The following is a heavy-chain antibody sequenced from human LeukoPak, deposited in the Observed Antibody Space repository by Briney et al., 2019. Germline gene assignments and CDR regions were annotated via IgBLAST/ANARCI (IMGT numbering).Heavy chain of an antibody. CDR1: GYTFTSYD. Sequence: ASVKVSCKASGYTFTSYDINWVRQATGQGLEWMGWMSPNSGNTGYAQNFQGRVTITRNTSTKTAYLELSSLRSEDTAVYYCARRADSGNYYAAFDIWGQGTMVTVSS. CDR3: ARRADSGNYYAAFDI. V-gene: IGHV1-8*03. CDR2: MSPNSGNT. D-gene: IGHD1-26*01. J-gene: IGHJ3*02.